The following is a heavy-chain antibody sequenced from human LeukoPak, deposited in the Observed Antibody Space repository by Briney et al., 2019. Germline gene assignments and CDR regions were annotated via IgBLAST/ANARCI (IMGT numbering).Heavy chain of an antibody. Sequence: AGGSLRLSCATSGFTFGAYGMHWVRQAPGKGLEWVAFIRFDESNKYYADSVKGRFTVSRDNSKNTLYLQMNSLRADDTAVYYCARVTAMIPPVYWGQGTLVTVSS. D-gene: IGHD3-22*01. CDR3: ARVTAMIPPVY. V-gene: IGHV3-30*02. CDR2: IRFDESNK. CDR1: GFTFGAYG. J-gene: IGHJ4*02.